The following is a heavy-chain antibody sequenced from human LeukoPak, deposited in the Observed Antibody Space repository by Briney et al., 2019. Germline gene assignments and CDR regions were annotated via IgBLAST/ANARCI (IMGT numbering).Heavy chain of an antibody. Sequence: PGGSLTLSCAASGFTFSTYVMNWFRQAPGKGLEWVSTISVGAEYIFYADSVKGRFTISRDDSNNALYLQMHSLRAEDTALYYCASGPPFLKYFEYWGQGTMVTVSS. CDR2: ISVGAEYI. D-gene: IGHD3-3*01. CDR3: ASGPPFLKYFEY. CDR1: GFTFSTYV. V-gene: IGHV3-23*01. J-gene: IGHJ4*02.